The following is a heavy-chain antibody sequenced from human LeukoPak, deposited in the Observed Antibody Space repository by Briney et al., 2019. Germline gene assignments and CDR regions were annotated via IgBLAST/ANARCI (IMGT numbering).Heavy chain of an antibody. Sequence: SETLSLTCSVSGASISLYYWSWIRQSAGKRPEWIGRVHATGTTNYNPSLGSRVTLSVYTFKRHFSLKLKSVTAADTAVYYCARVLGSSGYAGDWRFDLWGRGTLVTVSS. D-gene: IGHD3-22*01. J-gene: IGHJ2*01. CDR3: ARVLGSSGYAGDWRFDL. CDR2: VHATGTT. V-gene: IGHV4-4*07. CDR1: GASISLYY.